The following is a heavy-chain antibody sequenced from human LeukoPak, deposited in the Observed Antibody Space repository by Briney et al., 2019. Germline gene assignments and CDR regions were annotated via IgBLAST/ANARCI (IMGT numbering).Heavy chain of an antibody. J-gene: IGHJ4*02. Sequence: SVKVSCKASGGTFSSYVISWVRQAPGQGLEWMGGIIPIFGTANYAQKFQGRVTITTDESTSTAYMELSSLRSEDTAVYYCARGGGLRFLEWLLYFDYWGQGTLVTVSS. CDR2: IIPIFGTA. CDR3: ARGGGLRFLEWLLYFDY. D-gene: IGHD3-3*01. V-gene: IGHV1-69*05. CDR1: GGTFSSYV.